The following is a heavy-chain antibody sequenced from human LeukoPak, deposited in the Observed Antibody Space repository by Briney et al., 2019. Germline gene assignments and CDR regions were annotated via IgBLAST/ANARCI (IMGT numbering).Heavy chain of an antibody. CDR1: GFTFDDYA. CDR2: ISGDGGST. Sequence: GGSLRLTCAASGFTFDDYAMHWVRQAPGKGLEWVSLISGDGGSTYYADSVKGRFTISRDNSKNSLYLQMNSLRTEDTALYYCAKDAYYYGSGRRNYYYGMDVWGQGTTVTVSS. V-gene: IGHV3-43*02. CDR3: AKDAYYYGSGRRNYYYGMDV. D-gene: IGHD3-10*01. J-gene: IGHJ6*02.